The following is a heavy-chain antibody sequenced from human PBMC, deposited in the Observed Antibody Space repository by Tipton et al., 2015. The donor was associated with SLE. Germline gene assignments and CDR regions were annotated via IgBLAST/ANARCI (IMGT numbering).Heavy chain of an antibody. CDR3: AREIGSGWNDVGG. CDR2: IYPGDSDT. V-gene: IGHV5-51*03. Sequence: VQLVQSGADVKKPGESLKISCEGSGYSFTNQWIAWVRQMPGKGLEWMGIIYPGDSDTRYSPSFQGQVTISADESISTAYLQWSSLKASDTAMYYCAREIGSGWNDVGGWGQGTLVTVSS. CDR1: GYSFTNQW. J-gene: IGHJ4*02. D-gene: IGHD1-1*01.